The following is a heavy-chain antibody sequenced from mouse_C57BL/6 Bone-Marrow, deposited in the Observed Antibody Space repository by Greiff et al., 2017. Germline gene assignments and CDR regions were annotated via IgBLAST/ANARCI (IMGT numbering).Heavy chain of an antibody. CDR1: GYTFTSYG. Sequence: QVQLQQSGAELARPGASVKLSCKASGYTFTSYGISWVKQRTGQGLEWIGEIYPRSGNTYYNEKFKCKATLTADKSSSTAYMELRSLTSEDSAVYFCARWIYYYGSSPHWYFDVWGTGTTVTVSS. CDR2: IYPRSGNT. D-gene: IGHD1-1*01. J-gene: IGHJ1*03. V-gene: IGHV1-81*01. CDR3: ARWIYYYGSSPHWYFDV.